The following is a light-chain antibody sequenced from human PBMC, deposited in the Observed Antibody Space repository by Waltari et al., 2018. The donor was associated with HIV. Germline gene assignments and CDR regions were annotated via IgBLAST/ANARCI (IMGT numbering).Light chain of an antibody. Sequence: DIQLTQSPAILPASVGDRATISCRASEPISSDLAWFQQKPGKSPKRLIFAASTLQTGVPQRFSGSGSGTQFTLTVTSLQPEDFATYFCQQHNSFPITFGGGTKV. J-gene: IGKJ4*01. CDR1: EPISSD. CDR2: AAS. CDR3: QQHNSFPIT. V-gene: IGKV1-9*01.